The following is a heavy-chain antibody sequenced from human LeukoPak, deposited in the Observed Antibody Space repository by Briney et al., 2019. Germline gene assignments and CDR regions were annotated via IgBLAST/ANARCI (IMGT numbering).Heavy chain of an antibody. V-gene: IGHV3-74*01. D-gene: IGHD5-18*01. CDR1: GFNFSHYA. CDR2: INSDGSST. J-gene: IGHJ4*02. Sequence: PGRSLRLSCAASGFNFSHYAMHWVRQAPGKGLVWVSRINSDGSSTSYADSVKGRFTISRDNAKNTLYLQMNSLRAEDTAVYYCARGASGYSYGWGQGTLVTVSS. CDR3: ARGASGYSYG.